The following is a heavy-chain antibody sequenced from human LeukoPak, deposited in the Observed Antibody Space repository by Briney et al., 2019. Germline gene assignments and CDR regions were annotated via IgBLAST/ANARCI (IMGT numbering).Heavy chain of an antibody. V-gene: IGHV3-23*01. D-gene: IGHD2-2*01. J-gene: IGHJ4*02. CDR2: INVSVGST. Sequence: RGSLRLSSAAPGFTFSIYAMCWVRHAPGKGLWWVSPINVSVGSTYYADSVKGRFTISRDNSKNTLYLQMNSLRAEDTAVYYCAKTGGPPAGFDYGGQGTLVTPSS. CDR3: AKTGGPPAGFDY. CDR1: GFTFSIYA.